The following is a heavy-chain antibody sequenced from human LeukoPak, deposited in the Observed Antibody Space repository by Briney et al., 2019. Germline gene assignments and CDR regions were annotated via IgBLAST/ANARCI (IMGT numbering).Heavy chain of an antibody. D-gene: IGHD3-22*01. CDR2: IYHSGST. J-gene: IGHJ4*02. CDR3: ARAGATYYYDSSGLTALDY. Sequence: SETLSLTCSVSGDSISIYYWSWIRQPPGKGLEWIGEIYHSGSTNYNPSLKSRVTISVDKSKNQFSLKLSSVTAADTAVYYCARAGATYYYDSSGLTALDYWGQGTLVTVSS. CDR1: GDSISIYY. V-gene: IGHV4-59*12.